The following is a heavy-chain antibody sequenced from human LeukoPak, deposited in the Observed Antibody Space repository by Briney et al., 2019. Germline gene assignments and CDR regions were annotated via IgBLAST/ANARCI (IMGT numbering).Heavy chain of an antibody. V-gene: IGHV4-39*01. CDR1: GGSISSSSYY. J-gene: IGHJ5*02. D-gene: IGHD3-16*02. CDR2: IYYSGST. CDR3: ARNPYYDYIWGSYRFGNWFDP. Sequence: SETLSLTCTVSGGSISSSSYYWGWIRQPPGKGLEWIGSIYYSGSTYYNPSLKSRVTISVDTSKNQFSLKLSSVTAADTAVYYCARNPYYDYIWGSYRFGNWFDPWGQGTLVTVSS.